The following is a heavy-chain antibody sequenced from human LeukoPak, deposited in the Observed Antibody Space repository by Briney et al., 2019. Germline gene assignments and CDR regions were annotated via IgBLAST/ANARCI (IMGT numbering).Heavy chain of an antibody. J-gene: IGHJ4*02. CDR2: ISASGSTP. D-gene: IGHD1-26*01. V-gene: IGHV3-23*01. CDR3: AKDKLGATVFWDY. CDR1: GFTFNSFA. Sequence: GGSLRLSCAASGFTFNSFAMSWVRQARGKGLEWVSGISASGSTPYYTDSVKGRFTISRDNSKNTLYLQMNSLRAEDTAVYYCAKDKLGATVFWDYWGQGTLVTVSS.